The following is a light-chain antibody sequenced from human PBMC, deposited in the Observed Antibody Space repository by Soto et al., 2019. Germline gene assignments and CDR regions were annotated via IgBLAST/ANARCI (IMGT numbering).Light chain of an antibody. Sequence: GERAHITFRASQVISTSLAWYQVKPGKAPKLLIYAASTLESGVPSRFSATVSGTEFSLTITSLQPEDFATYYCQQLFDSPITFCQGTRLETK. CDR1: QVISTS. CDR3: QQLFDSPIT. J-gene: IGKJ5*01. CDR2: AAS. V-gene: IGKV1-9*01.